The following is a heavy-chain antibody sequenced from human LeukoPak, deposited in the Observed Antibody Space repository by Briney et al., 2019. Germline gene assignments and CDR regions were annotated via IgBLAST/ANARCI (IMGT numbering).Heavy chain of an antibody. CDR2: INAGNGNT. CDR3: ARVSEDVSPTDY. D-gene: IGHD3-3*02. J-gene: IGHJ4*02. Sequence: GASVKVSCKASGYTFTSYAMHWVRQAPGQRLEWMGWINAGNGNTKYSQKFQDRVTITRDTSASTAYMELSSLRSEDTAVYYCARVSEDVSPTDYWGQGTLVTVSS. V-gene: IGHV1-3*01. CDR1: GYTFTSYA.